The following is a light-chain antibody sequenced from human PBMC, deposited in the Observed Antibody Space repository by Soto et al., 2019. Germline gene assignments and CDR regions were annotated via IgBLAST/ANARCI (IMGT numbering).Light chain of an antibody. V-gene: IGLV2-11*01. CDR1: SSDVGAYKY. CDR3: CSYAGSFTWV. CDR2: DVS. J-gene: IGLJ3*02. Sequence: QSALTQPRSVSESPGQSVTISCSGTSSDVGAYKYVSWYQQHPGKAPKLMIYDVSKRPSGVPDRFSGSKSGSTAYLTISGLQAEDEADYYCCSYAGSFTWVFGGGTKLTVL.